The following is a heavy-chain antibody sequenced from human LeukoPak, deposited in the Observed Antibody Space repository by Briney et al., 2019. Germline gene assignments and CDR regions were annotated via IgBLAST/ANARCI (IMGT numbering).Heavy chain of an antibody. CDR1: GYTFTGYY. Sequence: SVKVSCKASGYTFTGYYMHWVRQAPGQGLEWMGGIIPIFGTANYAQKFRGRVTITADKSTRTAHMELSSLRSEDTAVYYYARDGAAGWFGELLSWFDPWGQGTLVTVSS. V-gene: IGHV1-69*06. CDR2: IIPIFGTA. D-gene: IGHD3-10*01. CDR3: ARDGAAGWFGELLSWFDP. J-gene: IGHJ5*02.